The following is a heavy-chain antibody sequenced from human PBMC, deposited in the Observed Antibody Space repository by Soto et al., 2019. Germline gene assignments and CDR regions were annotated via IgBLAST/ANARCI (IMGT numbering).Heavy chain of an antibody. V-gene: IGHV5-51*01. J-gene: IGHJ4*02. CDR2: IYPGDSDT. CDR1: GYSFTSYW. D-gene: IGHD3-10*02. CDR3: ARFMFGDEGVLALDY. Sequence: GASLKISCKGSGYSFTSYWIGWVRQMPGKGLEWMGIIYPGDSDTRYSPSFQGQVTISADKSISTAYLQWSSLKASDTAMYYCARFMFGDEGVLALDYWGQGTLVTVSS.